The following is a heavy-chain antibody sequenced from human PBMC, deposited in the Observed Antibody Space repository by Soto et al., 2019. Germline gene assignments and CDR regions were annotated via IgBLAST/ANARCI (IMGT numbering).Heavy chain of an antibody. J-gene: IGHJ1*01. CDR2: IWYDGSNK. Sequence: VQLVESGGGVVQPGRSLRLSCAASGFTFSTYGMHWVRQAPGKGLEWVAVIWYDGSNKYYADSVKGRFTISRDNSKNTLYLQMNSLRAEDTAVYYCARDATYYYDSSAYYSEYFQHWGQGTLVTVSS. D-gene: IGHD3-22*01. CDR1: GFTFSTYG. V-gene: IGHV3-33*01. CDR3: ARDATYYYDSSAYYSEYFQH.